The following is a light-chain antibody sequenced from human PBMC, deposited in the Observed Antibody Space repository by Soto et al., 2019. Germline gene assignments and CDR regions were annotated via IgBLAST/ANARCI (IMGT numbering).Light chain of an antibody. J-gene: IGLJ3*02. CDR1: INDIGSYNY. V-gene: IGLV2-8*01. CDR3: SAYAASRV. Sequence: QSALTQPPSASGSPGQSVTISCTGTINDIGSYNYVSWYQQHPGKAPKLMIYEVSKRPSGVPDRFSGSKSGNTASLTVSGLQAEDEAAYYCSAYAASRVFGGGTKLTVL. CDR2: EVS.